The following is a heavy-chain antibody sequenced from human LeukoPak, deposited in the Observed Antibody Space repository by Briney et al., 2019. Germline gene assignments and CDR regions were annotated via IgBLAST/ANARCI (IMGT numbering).Heavy chain of an antibody. CDR3: APSRRVLLPFES. CDR1: GFTFSTLA. D-gene: IGHD2-8*02. J-gene: IGHJ4*02. CDR2: IFPSGGQI. V-gene: IGHV3-23*01. Sequence: PGASLRLSCAASGFTFSTLAMIWVRPPPGKGLEWVSSIFPSGGQIHYADSVRGRFTISRDTSKSTLSLQMNRLRAEDTAIYYCAPSRRVLLPFESWGQGTLVTASS.